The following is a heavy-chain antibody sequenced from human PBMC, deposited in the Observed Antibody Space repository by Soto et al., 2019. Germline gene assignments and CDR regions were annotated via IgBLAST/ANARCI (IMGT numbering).Heavy chain of an antibody. J-gene: IGHJ4*02. D-gene: IGHD5-18*01. CDR3: EIHLGATGYSYGSVSLDY. CDR1: GYXFTSYL. CDR2: IDPSDSYT. Sequence: PXEXLKISLKCSGYXFTSYLVIWVRHMPGKGRELMGRIDPSDSYTNYSPSFQGHVKISADKSISTAYLQWSSLKASDTAMYYCEIHLGATGYSYGSVSLDYWGQGTLGTVS. V-gene: IGHV5-10-1*01.